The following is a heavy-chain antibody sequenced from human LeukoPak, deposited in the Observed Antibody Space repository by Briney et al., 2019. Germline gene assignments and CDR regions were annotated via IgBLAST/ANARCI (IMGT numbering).Heavy chain of an antibody. V-gene: IGHV3-33*01. CDR1: GFTFSSYG. CDR3: ARDTPFSSGWYGGFDY. J-gene: IGHJ4*02. D-gene: IGHD6-19*01. CDR2: IWYDGSNK. Sequence: GGSLRLSCAASGFTFSSYGMHWVRQAPGKGLEGVAVIWYDGSNKYYADSVKGRFTISRDNSKNTLYLQMNSLRAEDTAVYYCARDTPFSSGWYGGFDYWGQGTLVTVSS.